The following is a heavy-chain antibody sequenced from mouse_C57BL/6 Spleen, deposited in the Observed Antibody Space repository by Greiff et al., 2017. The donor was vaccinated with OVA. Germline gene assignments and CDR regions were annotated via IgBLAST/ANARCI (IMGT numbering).Heavy chain of an antibody. CDR2: ISSGGDYI. D-gene: IGHD2-4*01. Sequence: EVQGVESGEGLVKPGGSLKLSCAASGFTFSSYAMSWVRQTPEKRLEWVAYISSGGDYIYYADTVKGRFTISRDNARNTLYLQMSSLKSEDTAMYYCTRIYYDYGTSDVWGTGTTVTVSS. J-gene: IGHJ1*03. CDR3: TRIYYDYGTSDV. CDR1: GFTFSSYA. V-gene: IGHV5-9-1*02.